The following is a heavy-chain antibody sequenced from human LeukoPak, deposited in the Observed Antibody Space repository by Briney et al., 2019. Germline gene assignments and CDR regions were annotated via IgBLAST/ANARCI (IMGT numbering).Heavy chain of an antibody. V-gene: IGHV4-4*02. CDR3: ARGEEHGSGTVQFDY. CDR1: GGSISSSNW. CDR2: VFHGGST. J-gene: IGHJ4*02. Sequence: SETLSLTCAVSGGSISSSNWWSWVRQPPGKGLEWIGEVFHGGSTNFNPSLKSRVTISVDRSKNQFSLRLSSVTAADTAVYFCARGEEHGSGTVQFDYWGQGTLVTVSS. D-gene: IGHD3-10*01.